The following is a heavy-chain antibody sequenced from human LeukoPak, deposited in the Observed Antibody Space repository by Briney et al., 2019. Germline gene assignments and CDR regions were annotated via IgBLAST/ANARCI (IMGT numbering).Heavy chain of an antibody. CDR3: ARVWVASGRRGMDV. J-gene: IGHJ6*02. Sequence: PSETLSLTCAVYGGSFSGYYWSWIRQPPGKGLEWIGEINHSGSTNYNPSLKSRVTRSVDTSKNQFSLKLSSVTAADTAVYYCARVWVASGRRGMDVWGQGTTVTVSS. CDR1: GGSFSGYY. V-gene: IGHV4-34*01. D-gene: IGHD3-10*01. CDR2: INHSGST.